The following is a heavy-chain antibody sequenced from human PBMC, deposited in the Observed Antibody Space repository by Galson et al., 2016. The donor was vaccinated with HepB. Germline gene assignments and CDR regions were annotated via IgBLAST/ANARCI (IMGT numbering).Heavy chain of an antibody. CDR1: GYTFTNYG. Sequence: SVKVSCKASGYTFTNYGISWVRQAPGQGLEWMGWISAYNGNTNHAQKVQGRVTMTTDTSTSTAYMELRSLTSDDTAVYYCARESLEQWLETPFDYWGQGTVTMTTRQSTDTASRGIGGLASDCTAVYYCARESFEQWLETPFDYWGQGTLVTVSS. J-gene: IGHJ4*02. V-gene: IGHV1-18*04. CDR3: ARESLEQWLETPFDYWGQGTVTMTTRQSTDTASRGIGGLASDCTAVYYCARESFEQWLETPFDY. CDR2: ISAYNGNT. D-gene: IGHD6-19*01.